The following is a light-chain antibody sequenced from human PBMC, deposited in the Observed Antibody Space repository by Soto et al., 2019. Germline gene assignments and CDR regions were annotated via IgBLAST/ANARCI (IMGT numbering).Light chain of an antibody. CDR2: DAS. CDR1: QSISNW. Sequence: DIPMTQSPSTLSASVGDEVTITCRASQSISNWLAWYQQKPGKAPKLLIYDASSLQSGVPSRFSGSGSGTEFILTISNLQPGDFATYFCQHYNAYSATFGQGTKVEI. V-gene: IGKV1-5*01. CDR3: QHYNAYSAT. J-gene: IGKJ1*01.